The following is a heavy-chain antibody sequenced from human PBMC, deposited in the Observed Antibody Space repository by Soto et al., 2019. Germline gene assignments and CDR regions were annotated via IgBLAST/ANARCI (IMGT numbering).Heavy chain of an antibody. V-gene: IGHV3-7*04. CDR2: IKPDGSEK. Sequence: EVQLVESGGGLVQPGGSLRLSCAASGFTFSTYWMSWVRQAPGKGLEWVANIKPDGSEKWYVDSVKGRFTISRDNAENSLYLQMNSLRAEDTAMYYCARGDYYDSSGPFSDAFDIWGQGTMVTVSS. CDR1: GFTFSTYW. J-gene: IGHJ3*02. CDR3: ARGDYYDSSGPFSDAFDI. D-gene: IGHD3-22*01.